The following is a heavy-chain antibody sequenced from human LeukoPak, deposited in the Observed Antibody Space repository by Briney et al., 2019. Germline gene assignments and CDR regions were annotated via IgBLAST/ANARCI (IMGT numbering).Heavy chain of an antibody. CDR2: ISAHNGNT. D-gene: IGHD3-10*01. V-gene: IGHV1-18*01. J-gene: IGHJ4*02. Sequence: ASVKVSCKASGYTFTSYGISWVRQAPGQGLEWMGWISAHNGNTNYAQKLQGRVTMTTDTSTSTAYMELRSLRSDDTAVYYCARGPRPIMVRGGEDFDYWGQGTLVTVSS. CDR3: ARGPRPIMVRGGEDFDY. CDR1: GYTFTSYG.